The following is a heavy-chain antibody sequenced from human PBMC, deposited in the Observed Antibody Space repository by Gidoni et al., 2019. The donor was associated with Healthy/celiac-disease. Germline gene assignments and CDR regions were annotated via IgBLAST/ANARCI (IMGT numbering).Heavy chain of an antibody. Sequence: QVQLQQWGAGLLKPSETLSLTCAVYGGSFSGYYWSWIRQPPGKGLEWIGEINHSGSTNYNPSLKSRVTISVDTSKNQFSLKLSSVTAADTAVYYCARGSIVLMVYARLGGMDVWGQGTTVTVSS. CDR2: INHSGST. J-gene: IGHJ6*02. CDR3: ARGSIVLMVYARLGGMDV. V-gene: IGHV4-34*01. D-gene: IGHD2-8*01. CDR1: GGSFSGYY.